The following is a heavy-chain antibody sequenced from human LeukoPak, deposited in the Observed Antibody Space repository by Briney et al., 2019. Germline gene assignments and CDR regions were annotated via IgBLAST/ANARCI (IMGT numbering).Heavy chain of an antibody. J-gene: IGHJ4*02. CDR3: ARLGSGPNY. Sequence: SQTLSLTCAISGDSVSSNSAAWIWIRQSPSRGLEWLGRTYYRSKWYTEYAVSVKSRITINPDTSKNQFSLQLSSVNPEDTAVYYCARLGSGPNYWGQGTLVTVSS. V-gene: IGHV6-1*01. CDR1: GDSVSSNSAA. CDR2: TYYRSKWYT. D-gene: IGHD3-10*01.